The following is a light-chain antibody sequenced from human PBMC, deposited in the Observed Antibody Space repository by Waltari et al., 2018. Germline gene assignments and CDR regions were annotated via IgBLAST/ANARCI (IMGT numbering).Light chain of an antibody. CDR3: QVWDHSSDHRGV. V-gene: IGLV3-21*04. J-gene: IGLJ3*02. CDR1: NIGNKS. CDR2: YDT. Sequence: SFVLTQPPSVSVAPGKTARISSGGNNIGNKSVHCYAQKLGQAPVLVIYYDTDRPSGMPERFSGSNWGDTATLTSSRVEAGDEADYYCQVWDHSSDHRGVFGGGTNLTVL.